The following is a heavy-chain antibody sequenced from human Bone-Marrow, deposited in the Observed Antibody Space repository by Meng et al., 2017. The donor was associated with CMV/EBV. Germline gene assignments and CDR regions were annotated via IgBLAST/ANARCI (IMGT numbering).Heavy chain of an antibody. CDR3: AGDDSKVVPAAILYYYYGMDV. CDR1: GFTFSSYA. J-gene: IGHJ6*02. V-gene: IGHV3-30-3*01. D-gene: IGHD2-2*01. CDR2: ISYDGSNK. Sequence: GESLKISCAASGFTFSSYAMHWVRQAPGKGLEWVAVISYDGSNKYYADSVKGRFTISRDNSKNTLYLQMNSLRAEDTAVYYCAGDDSKVVPAAILYYYYGMDVWGQGTTVTVSS.